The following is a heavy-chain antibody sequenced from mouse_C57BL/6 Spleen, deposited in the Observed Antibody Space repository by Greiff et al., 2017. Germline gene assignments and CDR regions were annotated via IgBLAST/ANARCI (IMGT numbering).Heavy chain of an antibody. CDR2: IDPENGDT. J-gene: IGHJ2*01. Sequence: VQLKESGAELVRPGASVKLSCTASGFNIKDDYMHWVKQRPEQGLEWIGWIDPENGDTEYASKFQGKATITADTSSNTAYLQLSSLTSEDTAVXYCTTYYGSSYAYYFDYWGQGTTLTVSS. D-gene: IGHD1-1*01. CDR1: GFNIKDDY. CDR3: TTYYGSSYAYYFDY. V-gene: IGHV14-4*01.